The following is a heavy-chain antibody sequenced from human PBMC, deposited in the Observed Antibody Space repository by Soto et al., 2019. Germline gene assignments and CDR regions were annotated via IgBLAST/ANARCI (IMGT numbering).Heavy chain of an antibody. CDR3: AQDGIGHDQYETCGYYFDH. V-gene: IGHV1-46*01. J-gene: IGHJ4*02. CDR1: GYTFTKFH. D-gene: IGHD2-21*01. CDR2: IDPSGGVT. Sequence: QVQLIQFGAEVKKPGASVKVSCRTSGYTFTKFHIHWVLQAPGQGLEWMVMIDPSGGVTRDAQRFQGRIIRTSDTSRSSVYMELRGLTSEDTAVYYCAQDGIGHDQYETCGYYFDHWGPGTLVTVSS.